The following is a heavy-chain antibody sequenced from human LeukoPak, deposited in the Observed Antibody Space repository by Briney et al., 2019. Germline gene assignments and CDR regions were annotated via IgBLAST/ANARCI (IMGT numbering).Heavy chain of an antibody. CDR3: ARVAPEWELLGYFDY. CDR2: ISYDGSNK. CDR1: GFTFSSYA. V-gene: IGHV3-30-3*01. D-gene: IGHD1-26*01. Sequence: QAGGSLRLSCAASGFTFSSYAMHWVRQAPGKGLEWVAVISYDGSNKYYADSVKGRFTISRDNSKNTLYLQMNSLRAEDTAVYYCARVAPEWELLGYFDYWGQGTLVTASS. J-gene: IGHJ4*02.